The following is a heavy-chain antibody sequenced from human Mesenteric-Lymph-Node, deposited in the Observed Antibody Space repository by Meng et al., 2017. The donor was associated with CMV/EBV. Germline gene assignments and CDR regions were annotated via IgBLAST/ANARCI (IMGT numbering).Heavy chain of an antibody. J-gene: IGHJ4*02. V-gene: IGHV3-48*03. CDR1: GFTFSSYE. CDR2: ISSSGDTM. CDR3: ARGWRTGDY. D-gene: IGHD3-3*01. Sequence: GESLKISCAASGFTFSSYEMNWVRQSPGKGLEWVSYISSSGDTMYYADSVKGRFTVSRDNAKNSLYLQMNSLRADDTAVYYCARGWRTGDYWGQGTLVTVSS.